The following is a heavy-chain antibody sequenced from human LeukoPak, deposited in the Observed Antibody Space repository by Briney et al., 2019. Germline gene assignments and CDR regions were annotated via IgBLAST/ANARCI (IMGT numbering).Heavy chain of an antibody. Sequence: PGGSLRLSCAASGFTFSSYAMSWVRQAPGKGREWVSGISGSGGSTYYADSVKGRFTISRDNSKNTLYLQMNSLRAEDTAVYYSAKGNYDFWSGSDVWGQGTTVTVSS. CDR3: AKGNYDFWSGSDV. V-gene: IGHV3-23*01. CDR2: ISGSGGST. D-gene: IGHD3-3*01. J-gene: IGHJ6*02. CDR1: GFTFSSYA.